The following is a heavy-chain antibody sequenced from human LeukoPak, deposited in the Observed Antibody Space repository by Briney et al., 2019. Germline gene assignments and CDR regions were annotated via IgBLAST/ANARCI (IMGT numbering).Heavy chain of an antibody. CDR3: AKDGGMTTEDHDAFDI. CDR1: RSTFSNYG. D-gene: IGHD4-17*01. V-gene: IGHV3-30*02. CDR2: IQYDGSKK. J-gene: IGHJ3*02. Sequence: GGSLRLSCAASRSTFSNYGMHWVRQAPGKGLEWVAFIQYDGSKKYYADSVKGRFTISRDNSKNTFYLQMNSLKREDTAVYYCAKDGGMTTEDHDAFDIWGQGTLVTVSS.